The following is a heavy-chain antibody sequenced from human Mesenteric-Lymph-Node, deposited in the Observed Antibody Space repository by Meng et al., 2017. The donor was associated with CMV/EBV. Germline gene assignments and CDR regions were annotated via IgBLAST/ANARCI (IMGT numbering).Heavy chain of an antibody. CDR1: GFTFSSYS. D-gene: IGHD3-22*01. J-gene: IGHJ5*02. CDR2: ISSSSSSI. V-gene: IGHV3-48*04. CDR3: ARDHHLMYYYDTSGYYP. Sequence: GGSLRLSCAASGFTFSSYSMNWVRQAPGKGLEWISYISSSSSSIYYADSVKGRFTISRDNAKDSLYLQMDSLRAEDSAVYYCARDHHLMYYYDTSGYYPWGRGTLVTVSS.